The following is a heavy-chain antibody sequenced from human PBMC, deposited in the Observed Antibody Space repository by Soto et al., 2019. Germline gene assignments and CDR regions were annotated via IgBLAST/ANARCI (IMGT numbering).Heavy chain of an antibody. CDR3: ARTPPYCSGGSCLYFDY. V-gene: IGHV4-34*09. CDR2: INQSGST. D-gene: IGHD2-15*01. Sequence: SETLSLTCAVYGGSFSGSYWNWIRQPPGKGLEWIGEINQSGSTNYNPSLKSRVTISVDTSKNQFSLKLSSVTAADTAVYYCARTPPYCSGGSCLYFDYWGQGTLVTVSS. CDR1: GGSFSGSY. J-gene: IGHJ4*02.